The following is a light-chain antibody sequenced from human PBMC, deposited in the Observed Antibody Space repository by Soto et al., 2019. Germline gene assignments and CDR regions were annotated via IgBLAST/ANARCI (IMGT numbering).Light chain of an antibody. V-gene: IGKV1-5*03. CDR2: KAS. Sequence: DIQMTHYPSTLSGSVGDRVTITCRASQTISSWLAWYQQKPGKAPKLLIYKASTLKSGVPSRFSGSGSGTEFTLTISSLQPDDFATYYCQHYNSYSEAFGQGTKVDI. J-gene: IGKJ1*01. CDR1: QTISSW. CDR3: QHYNSYSEA.